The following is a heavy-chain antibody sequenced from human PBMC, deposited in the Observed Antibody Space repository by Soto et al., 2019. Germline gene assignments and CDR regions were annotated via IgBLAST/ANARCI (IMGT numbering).Heavy chain of an antibody. Sequence: QVQLVESGGGVVQPGRSLRLSCAASGFTFSSYAMHWVRQAPGKGLEWVAVISYDGSNKYYADSVKGRFTISRDNSKNTLYLQMNSLRAEDTAVYYCARTEWLLYRSDYWGQGTLVTVSS. CDR3: ARTEWLLYRSDY. D-gene: IGHD3-3*01. J-gene: IGHJ4*02. CDR1: GFTFSSYA. CDR2: ISYDGSNK. V-gene: IGHV3-30-3*01.